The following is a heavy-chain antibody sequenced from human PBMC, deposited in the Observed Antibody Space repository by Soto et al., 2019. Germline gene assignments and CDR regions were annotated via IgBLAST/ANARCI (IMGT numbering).Heavy chain of an antibody. V-gene: IGHV2-5*02. J-gene: IGHJ5*02. Sequence: QITLKESGPTLVKPTQTLTLTCTFSGFSLSTSGVGVGWISQPPGKALEWLALIYWDDDKRYSPSLKSRLTITKDTSKNQVVLTMTNMDPVYTATYYCAHSLIGYYYDSSGSNWFDPWGQGTLVTVSS. D-gene: IGHD3-22*01. CDR2: IYWDDDK. CDR1: GFSLSTSGVG. CDR3: AHSLIGYYYDSSGSNWFDP.